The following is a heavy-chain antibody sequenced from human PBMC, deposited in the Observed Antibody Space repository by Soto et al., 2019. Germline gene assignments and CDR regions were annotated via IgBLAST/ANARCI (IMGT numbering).Heavy chain of an antibody. V-gene: IGHV4-59*01. CDR2: IYYTGST. CDR3: ARGGAMDV. CDR1: GGSISTYY. Sequence: QVQLKESGPGLVKPSETLSLTCTVSGGSISTYYWSWIRQPPGKGLEWIGYIYYTGSTNYNPPLKSRVTISVDTSKNQFSLKVTSMTAADAAVYYCARGGAMDVWGKWTTVTVSS. J-gene: IGHJ6*03.